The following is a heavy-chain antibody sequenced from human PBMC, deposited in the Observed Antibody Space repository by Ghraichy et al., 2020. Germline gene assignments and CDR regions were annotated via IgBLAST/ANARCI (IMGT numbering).Heavy chain of an antibody. V-gene: IGHV3-30*18. Sequence: GESLNISCAASGFTFSSYGMHWVRQAPGKGLEWVAVISYDGSNKYYADSVKGRFTISRDNSKNTLYLQMNSLRAEDTAVYYCAKVDHRYCSSTSCFIDYWGQGTLVTVSS. CDR2: ISYDGSNK. J-gene: IGHJ4*02. CDR1: GFTFSSYG. D-gene: IGHD2-2*01. CDR3: AKVDHRYCSSTSCFIDY.